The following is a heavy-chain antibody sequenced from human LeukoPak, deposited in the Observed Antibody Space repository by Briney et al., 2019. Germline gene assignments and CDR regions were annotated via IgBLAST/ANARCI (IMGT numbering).Heavy chain of an antibody. J-gene: IGHJ4*02. CDR3: AKRGDGGAWYDY. Sequence: GGSLRLSCAVSGFTFSPYWMDWVRQAPGKGLVWVSRISSDGSNTAYADSVKGRFTISRDNAKNTPYLQMSSLRAEDTAVYYCAKRGDGGAWYDYWGQGTLVIVSS. CDR2: ISSDGSNT. D-gene: IGHD6-19*01. CDR1: GFTFSPYW. V-gene: IGHV3-74*01.